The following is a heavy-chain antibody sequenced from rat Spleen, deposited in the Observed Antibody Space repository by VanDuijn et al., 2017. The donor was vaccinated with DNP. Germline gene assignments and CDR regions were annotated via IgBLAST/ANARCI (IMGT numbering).Heavy chain of an antibody. V-gene: IGHV3-1*01. Sequence: EVQLQESGPGLVKSSQSLSLTCSVTGYSITSNYWAWIRKFPGNKMEWMGYISYSGYTGYNPSLKSRISIARDTSKNQFFLQLNSVTTEDTATYYCARGLNYGGYNYYWYFDFWGPGIMVTVSS. J-gene: IGHJ1*01. CDR3: ARGLNYGGYNYYWYFDF. CDR2: ISYSGYT. D-gene: IGHD1-11*01. CDR1: GYSITSNY.